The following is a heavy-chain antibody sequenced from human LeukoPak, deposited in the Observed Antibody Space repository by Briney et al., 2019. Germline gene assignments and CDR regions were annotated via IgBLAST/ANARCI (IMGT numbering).Heavy chain of an antibody. J-gene: IGHJ5*02. CDR3: ARERSSSGGHNWFDP. Sequence: SETLSLTCTVSGGYIITSGHYWGWIRQPPGKGLEWIGSVYCTGVTSTNPFFRSRMSISVDTSKNQFSLNLTSVTAADAAVYYCARERSSSGGHNWFDPWGQGTLVTVSS. V-gene: IGHV4-39*07. D-gene: IGHD4-23*01. CDR1: GGYIITSGHY. CDR2: VYCTGVT.